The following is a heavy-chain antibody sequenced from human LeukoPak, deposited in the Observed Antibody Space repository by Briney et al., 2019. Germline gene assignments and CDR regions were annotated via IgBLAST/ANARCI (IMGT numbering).Heavy chain of an antibody. D-gene: IGHD5-18*01. CDR1: GFTFSSYS. V-gene: IGHV3-48*01. CDR2: ISSSSSTI. Sequence: GGSLRLSCAASGFTFSSYSMNWVRQAPGKGLEWVSYISSSSSTIYYADSVKGRFTISRDNSKNTLYLQMNSLRAEDTAVYYCAKLGGKGYSYGPDYWGQGTLVTVSS. CDR3: AKLGGKGYSYGPDY. J-gene: IGHJ4*02.